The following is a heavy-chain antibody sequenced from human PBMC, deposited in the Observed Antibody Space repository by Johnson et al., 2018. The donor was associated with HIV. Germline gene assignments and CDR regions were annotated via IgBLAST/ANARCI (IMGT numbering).Heavy chain of an antibody. CDR1: GFTFSNYA. V-gene: IGHV3-30*04. CDR3: ARGARNDQYDSSGYYWCAFDI. J-gene: IGHJ3*02. D-gene: IGHD3-22*01. CDR2: ISYDGSDK. Sequence: QVQLVESGGGVVQPGRSLRLSCAASGFTFSNYAVHWVRQAPGKGLDWVAVISYDGSDKYYADSVKGRFTISRDNSKNTLYLQMNSLRAEDTAVYYCARGARNDQYDSSGYYWCAFDIWGQGTMVTVSS.